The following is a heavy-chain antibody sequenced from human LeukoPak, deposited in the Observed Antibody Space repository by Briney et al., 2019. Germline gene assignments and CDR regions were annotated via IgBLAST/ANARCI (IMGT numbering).Heavy chain of an antibody. CDR2: ISSSSSTI. V-gene: IGHV3-48*04. J-gene: IGHJ5*02. D-gene: IGHD2-2*01. CDR3: ARDLGYQRLQGHWFDP. Sequence: PGGFLRLSCAASGFTFSSYSMNWVRQAPGKGLEWVSYISSSSSTIYYADSVKGRFTISRDNAKNSLYLQMNSLRAEDTAVYYCARDLGYQRLQGHWFDPWGQGTLVTVSS. CDR1: GFTFSSYS.